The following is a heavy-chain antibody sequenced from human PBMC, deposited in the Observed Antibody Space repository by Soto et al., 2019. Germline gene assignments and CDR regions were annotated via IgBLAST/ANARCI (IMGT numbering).Heavy chain of an antibody. D-gene: IGHD2-15*01. CDR2: IIPIFGTA. Sequence: QVQLVQSGAEVKKPGSSVKVSCKASGGTFSSYAISWVRQAPGQGLEWMGGIIPIFGTANYAQKFQGRVTITANDSTSTAYMELSSLRSEDTAVYYCARDDCSGGSCYAYYYYGMDVWGQGTTVTVSS. CDR1: GGTFSSYA. J-gene: IGHJ6*02. V-gene: IGHV1-69*12. CDR3: ARDDCSGGSCYAYYYYGMDV.